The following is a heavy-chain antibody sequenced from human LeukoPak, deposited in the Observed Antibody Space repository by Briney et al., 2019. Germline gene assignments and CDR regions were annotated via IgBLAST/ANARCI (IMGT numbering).Heavy chain of an antibody. CDR1: GGSFSGYY. CDR2: INHSGST. V-gene: IGHV4-34*01. D-gene: IGHD2-15*01. J-gene: IGHJ6*02. Sequence: SETLSLTCAVYGGSFSGYYWSWIRQPPGKGLEWIGEINHSGSTNYNPSLKSRVTISVDTSKNQFSLKLSSVTAADTAVYYCARTRLGVACSGGSCYSYYYYGMDVWGQGTTVTVSS. CDR3: ARTRLGVACSGGSCYSYYYYGMDV.